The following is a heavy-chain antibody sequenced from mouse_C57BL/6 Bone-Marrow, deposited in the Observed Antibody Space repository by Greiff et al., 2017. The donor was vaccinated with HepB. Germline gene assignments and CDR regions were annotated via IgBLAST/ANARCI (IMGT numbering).Heavy chain of an antibody. V-gene: IGHV1-55*01. D-gene: IGHD2-2*01. CDR2: IYPGSGST. Sequence: QVQLQQPGAELVKPGASVKMSCKASGYTFTSYWITWVKQRPGQGLEWIGDIYPGSGSTNYNEKFKSKATLTVDTSSSTAYMQLSSLTSEDSAVYYCARSGVTTDGGFDYWGQGTTLTVSS. CDR3: ARSGVTTDGGFDY. J-gene: IGHJ2*01. CDR1: GYTFTSYW.